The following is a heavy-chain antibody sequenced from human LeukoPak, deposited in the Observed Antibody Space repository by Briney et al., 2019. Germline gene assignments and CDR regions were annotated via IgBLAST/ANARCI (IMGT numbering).Heavy chain of an antibody. J-gene: IGHJ5*02. D-gene: IGHD2-15*01. CDR3: ARDLVGAETGFDP. Sequence: SETLSLTCTVSGGSISSYYWSWIRQPPGKGLEWIGYIYYSGSATYNPSLKSRVTISVDTSKNQFSLKLTSVTAADTAVYYCARDLVGAETGFDPWGQGTLVTVSS. CDR2: IYYSGSA. V-gene: IGHV4-59*12. CDR1: GGSISSYY.